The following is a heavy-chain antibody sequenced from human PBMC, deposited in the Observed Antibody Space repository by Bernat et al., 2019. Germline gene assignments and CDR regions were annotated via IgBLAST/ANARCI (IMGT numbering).Heavy chain of an antibody. V-gene: IGHV5-51*03. CDR1: GYIFTSYW. J-gene: IGHJ3*02. CDR3: ASSHYGEFSDAFDI. Sequence: EVQLVQSGAEVKEPGESLKISCKGSGYIFTSYWIAWVRQMPGKGLEWMGIIYPGDSDTSYSPSFPGQVTISVDKSISTAYLQWSSLKASDTAMYYCASSHYGEFSDAFDIWGQGTRVTVSA. D-gene: IGHD4-17*01. CDR2: IYPGDSDT.